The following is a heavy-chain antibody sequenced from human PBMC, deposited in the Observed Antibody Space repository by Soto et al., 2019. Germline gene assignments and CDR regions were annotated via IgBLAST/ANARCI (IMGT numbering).Heavy chain of an antibody. Sequence: EVQLVESGGGLVQPGVSLRLSCAASRFTFTSSWMSWVRQAPGKGLEWVANIKQDGNEAYYLDSVKGRFTISRDNAWTSLYLQMNSLSADDTAVYYCAGIQNNWFDPWGQGTLVTVAS. CDR3: AGIQNNWFDP. CDR2: IKQDGNEA. CDR1: RFTFTSSW. J-gene: IGHJ5*02. V-gene: IGHV3-7*01. D-gene: IGHD1-20*01.